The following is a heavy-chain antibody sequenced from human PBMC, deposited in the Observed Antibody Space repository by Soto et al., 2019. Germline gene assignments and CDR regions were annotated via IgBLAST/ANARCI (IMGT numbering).Heavy chain of an antibody. CDR1: GFTFSSYW. CDR2: IKQDGSEK. D-gene: IGHD3-3*01. Sequence: GGSLRLSCAASGFTFSSYWMSWVRQAPGKGLEWVANIKQDGSEKYYVDSVKGRFTISRDNAKNSLYLQMNSLRAEDTAVYYCARGNRITIFGVAIDWFDPWGQGTLVTVSS. CDR3: ARGNRITIFGVAIDWFDP. J-gene: IGHJ5*02. V-gene: IGHV3-7*05.